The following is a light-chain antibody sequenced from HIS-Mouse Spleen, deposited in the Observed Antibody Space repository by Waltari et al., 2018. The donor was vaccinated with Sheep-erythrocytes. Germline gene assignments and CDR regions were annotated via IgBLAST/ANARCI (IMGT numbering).Light chain of an antibody. CDR3: CSYAGSSTPWV. J-gene: IGLJ3*02. CDR2: EGS. Sequence: QSALTQPASVSGSPGQSLTISCTGNSRTVGSYNLVSCYQQHPGKAPKLMIYEGSKRPSGVSNRFSGSKSGNTASLTISGLQAEDEADYYCCSYAGSSTPWVFGGGTKLTVL. CDR1: SRTVGSYNL. V-gene: IGLV2-23*01.